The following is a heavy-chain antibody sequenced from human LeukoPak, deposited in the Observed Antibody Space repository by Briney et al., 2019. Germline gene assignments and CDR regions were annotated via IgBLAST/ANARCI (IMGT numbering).Heavy chain of an antibody. D-gene: IGHD4-11*01. Sequence: GGSLRLSCVVSGSRFSDYWMHWVRKAPGKGLVWVSGIKTDGSDRRYADFVTGRFTISRDNAKNTLFLQMNSLRAEDTAVYYCIRDFLTVTTNDYWGQGTLVTVSS. CDR2: IKTDGSDR. J-gene: IGHJ4*02. CDR3: IRDFLTVTTNDY. V-gene: IGHV3-74*01. CDR1: GSRFSDYW.